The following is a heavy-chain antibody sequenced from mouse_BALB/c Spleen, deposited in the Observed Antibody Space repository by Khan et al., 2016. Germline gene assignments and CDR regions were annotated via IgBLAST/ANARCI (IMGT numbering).Heavy chain of an antibody. CDR2: ISSGSSAI. CDR3: GRGDY. V-gene: IGHV5-17*02. Sequence: EVELVESGGGLVQSGGSRKLSCAASGFTFSSFGMHWVRQAPEKGLEWVAFISSGSSAIYYADTVKGRSTFSRDNSKNTLFLQMTSLRSEDTAMYYGGRGDYWGQGTTLTVSS. J-gene: IGHJ2*01. CDR1: GFTFSSFG.